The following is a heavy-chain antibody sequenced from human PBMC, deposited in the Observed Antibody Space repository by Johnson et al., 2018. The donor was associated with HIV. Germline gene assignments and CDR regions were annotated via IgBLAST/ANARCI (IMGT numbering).Heavy chain of an antibody. CDR2: ISGSAGIT. CDR1: GFTFSSYA. V-gene: IGHV3-23*04. Sequence: VQLVESGGGLVQRGGSLRLSCIASGFTFSSYAMSWVRQAPGKGLEWVSAISGSAGITYYADSVEGRFTISRDNSRNTLYLQMNSLRTEDTAVYYCAKVRCGGYCLDAFDIWGQGTMVTVSS. J-gene: IGHJ3*02. D-gene: IGHD2-21*02. CDR3: AKVRCGGYCLDAFDI.